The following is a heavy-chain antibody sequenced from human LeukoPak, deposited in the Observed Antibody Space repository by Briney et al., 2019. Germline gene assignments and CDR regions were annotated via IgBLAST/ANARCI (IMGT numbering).Heavy chain of an antibody. D-gene: IGHD2-8*01. CDR1: GGSINSYY. V-gene: IGHV4-59*01. Sequence: SVTLSLTCTVSGGSINSYYWSWIRQPPGKGLEWIGYIYYSGSTNYNPSLKSRVTVSVDTSKTQFSLRLSSVPAADTAVYYCARVRVYMTDDYFDYWGQGTLITVSP. J-gene: IGHJ4*02. CDR2: IYYSGST. CDR3: ARVRVYMTDDYFDY.